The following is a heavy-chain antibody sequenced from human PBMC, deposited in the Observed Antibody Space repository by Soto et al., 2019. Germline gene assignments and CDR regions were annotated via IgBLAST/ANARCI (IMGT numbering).Heavy chain of an antibody. Sequence: SVKVSFKASGGPFSSYAISWVRQAPGQGLEWMGGIIPIFGTANYAQKFQGRVTITADESTSTAYMELSSLRSEDTAVYYCARGSIAARPDKSDYYHYGMDVWGQGTTVTVSS. CDR3: ARGSIAARPDKSDYYHYGMDV. V-gene: IGHV1-69*13. J-gene: IGHJ6*01. CDR2: IIPIFGTA. CDR1: GGPFSSYA. D-gene: IGHD6-6*01.